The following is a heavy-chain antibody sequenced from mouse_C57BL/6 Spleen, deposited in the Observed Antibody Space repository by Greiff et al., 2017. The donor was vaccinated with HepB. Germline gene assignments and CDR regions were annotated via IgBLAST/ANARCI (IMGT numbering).Heavy chain of an antibody. CDR3: ARTAQATETWFAY. V-gene: IGHV1-59*01. CDR1: GYTFTSYW. D-gene: IGHD3-2*02. J-gene: IGHJ3*01. Sequence: QVQLQQPGAELVRPGTSVKLSCKASGYTFTSYWMHWVKQRPGQGLEWIGVIDPSDSYTNYNQKFKGKATLTVDTSSSTAYMHLSSLTSEDSAVYYCARTAQATETWFAYWGQGTLVTVSA. CDR2: IDPSDSYT.